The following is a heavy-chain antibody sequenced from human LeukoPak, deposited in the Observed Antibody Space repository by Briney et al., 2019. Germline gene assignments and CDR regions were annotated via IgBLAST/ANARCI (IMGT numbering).Heavy chain of an antibody. CDR1: GYTFTSYY. D-gene: IGHD3-22*01. CDR2: INPSGGST. CDR3: ARDQVKYDYYDSSGYAFDI. Sequence: ASVKVSCKASGYTFTSYYMHWVRQAPGQGLEWMGIINPSGGSTSYAQKFQGRVTMTRDTSTSTVYMELSSLRSEDTAVYYCARDQVKYDYYDSSGYAFDIWGQGTMVTVSS. V-gene: IGHV1-46*01. J-gene: IGHJ3*02.